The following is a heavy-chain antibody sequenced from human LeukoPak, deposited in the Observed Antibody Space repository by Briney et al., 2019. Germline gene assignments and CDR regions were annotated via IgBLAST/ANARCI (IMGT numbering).Heavy chain of an antibody. CDR2: VYYSGST. Sequence: SETLPVTCTVSGGSISSYSWNWIRQSPGRGLEWIGYVYYSGSTMYNPSLRSRVTISVDTSKNQFSLKLSSVTAADTAVYYCARLKASDAFDIWGQGRM. CDR3: ARLKASDAFDI. J-gene: IGHJ3*02. V-gene: IGHV4-59*08. CDR1: GGSISSYS.